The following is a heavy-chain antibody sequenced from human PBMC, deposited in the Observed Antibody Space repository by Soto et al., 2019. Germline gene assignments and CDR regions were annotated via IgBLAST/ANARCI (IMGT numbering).Heavy chain of an antibody. CDR2: ISYDGSNK. Sequence: GGSLRLSCAASGFTFSSYAMHWVRQAPGKGLEWEAVISYDGSNKYYADSVKGRFTISRDNSKNTLYLQMNSLRAEDTAVYYCAREHFCSGGSCYPYYYYGMDVWGQGTTVTVSS. J-gene: IGHJ6*02. D-gene: IGHD2-15*01. CDR3: AREHFCSGGSCYPYYYYGMDV. V-gene: IGHV3-30*04. CDR1: GFTFSSYA.